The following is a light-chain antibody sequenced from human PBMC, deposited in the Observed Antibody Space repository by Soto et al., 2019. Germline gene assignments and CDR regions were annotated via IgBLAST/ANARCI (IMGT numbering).Light chain of an antibody. CDR3: SSYAGSTL. CDR2: EVS. V-gene: IGLV2-14*01. Sequence: QSALTQPASVSGSPGQSITISCTGTSSDVGGYNYVSWYQQHPGKVPKLMIYEVSNRPSGVSNRFSGSKSGNTASLTVSGLQAEDEADYYCSSYAGSTLFGGGTQLTVL. CDR1: SSDVGGYNY. J-gene: IGLJ2*01.